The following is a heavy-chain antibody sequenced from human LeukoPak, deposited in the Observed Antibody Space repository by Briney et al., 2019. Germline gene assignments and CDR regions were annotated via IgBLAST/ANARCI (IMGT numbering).Heavy chain of an antibody. CDR2: IYSGGST. CDR3: AKGGGNSVIYYYYGMDV. Sequence: GGSLRLSCAASGFTVSSNYMSWVRQAPGKGLEWVSVIYSGGSTYYANSVKGRFTISRDNSKNTLYLQMNSLRAEDTAVYYCAKGGGNSVIYYYYGMDVWGQGTTVTVSS. CDR1: GFTVSSNY. J-gene: IGHJ6*02. V-gene: IGHV3-66*01. D-gene: IGHD4-23*01.